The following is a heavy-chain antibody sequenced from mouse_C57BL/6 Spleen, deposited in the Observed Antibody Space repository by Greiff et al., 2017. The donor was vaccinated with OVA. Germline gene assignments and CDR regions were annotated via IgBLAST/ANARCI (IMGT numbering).Heavy chain of an antibody. V-gene: IGHV1-9*01. D-gene: IGHD4-1*01. CDR1: GYTFTGYW. J-gene: IGHJ2*01. Sequence: QVQLQQSGAELMKPGASVKLSCKATGYTFTGYWIEWVKQRPGHGLEWIGEILPGSGSTNYNEKFKGKATFTADTSSNTAYMQLSSLTSEDSAVYYCARGPAANWDRGYYFDYWGQGTTLTVSS. CDR3: ARGPAANWDRGYYFDY. CDR2: ILPGSGST.